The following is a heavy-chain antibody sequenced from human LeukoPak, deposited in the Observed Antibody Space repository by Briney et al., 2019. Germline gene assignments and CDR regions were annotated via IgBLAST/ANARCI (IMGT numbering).Heavy chain of an antibody. V-gene: IGHV4-59*11. CDR1: GGSIKSHY. D-gene: IGHD6-13*01. CDR2: IYESGST. J-gene: IGHJ6*02. Sequence: SETLSLTCTVSGGSIKSHYWSWIRQTRRKGLEWIGCIYESGSTYHNPSLKSRVTISVDMSKNQFSLKVSSVTAADTAVYYCARGGSSWSYAMDVWGQGTTVTVSS. CDR3: ARGGSSWSYAMDV.